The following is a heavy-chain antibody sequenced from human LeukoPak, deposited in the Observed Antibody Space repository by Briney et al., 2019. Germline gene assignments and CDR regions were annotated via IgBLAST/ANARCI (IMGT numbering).Heavy chain of an antibody. CDR2: ISWNSGSI. D-gene: IGHD2-15*01. J-gene: IGHJ4*02. CDR1: GFTFDDYA. CDR3: AKDRRAGDIGGFDY. Sequence: PGGSLRLSCAASGFTFDDYAMHWVRQAPGKGLEWVSGISWNSGSIGYADSVKGRFTISRDNAKNSLYLQMNSLRAEDTALYYCAKDRRAGDIGGFDYWGQGTLVTVSS. V-gene: IGHV3-9*01.